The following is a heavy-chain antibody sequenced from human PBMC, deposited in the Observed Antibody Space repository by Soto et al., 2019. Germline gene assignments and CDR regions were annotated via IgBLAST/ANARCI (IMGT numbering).Heavy chain of an antibody. Sequence: SVKVSCKASGGTFSSYTISWVRQAPGQGLEWMGRIIPILGIANYAQKFQGRVTITADKSTSTAYMELSSLRSEDTAVYYCARDKDIVVVPAAMKLPYYFDYWSQGNLVTVS. CDR2: IIPILGIA. V-gene: IGHV1-69*04. J-gene: IGHJ4*01. CDR1: GGTFSSYT. CDR3: ARDKDIVVVPAAMKLPYYFDY. D-gene: IGHD2-2*01.